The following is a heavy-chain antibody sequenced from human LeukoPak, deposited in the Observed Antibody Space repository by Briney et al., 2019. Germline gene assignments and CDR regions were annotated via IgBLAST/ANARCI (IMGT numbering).Heavy chain of an antibody. CDR2: ISVNGGTT. V-gene: IGHV3-23*01. Sequence: GGSLRLSCAASGFTFSSYAMTWVRQAPGKGLEWVSSISVNGGTTYYADSVKGRFTISRDSSKNTLYLQMNSLRAEDTAVYYCVKGGGDVRRYFEYWGQGTLVTVSS. D-gene: IGHD2-21*01. CDR1: GFTFSSYA. CDR3: VKGGGDVRRYFEY. J-gene: IGHJ4*02.